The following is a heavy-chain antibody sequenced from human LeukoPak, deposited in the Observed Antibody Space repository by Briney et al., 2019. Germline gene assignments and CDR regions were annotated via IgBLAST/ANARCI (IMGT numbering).Heavy chain of an antibody. D-gene: IGHD2/OR15-2a*01. Sequence: GGSLRLSCAASGFTFSSYWMTWVRQAPGKGLEWVANIKQDGSEKYYVDSVKGRFTISRDNAKNSLYLQLNSLRAEDTAVYFCARDLRTFYPRHFDSWGQGTLVTVSS. CDR3: ARDLRTFYPRHFDS. J-gene: IGHJ4*02. CDR2: IKQDGSEK. V-gene: IGHV3-7*04. CDR1: GFTFSSYW.